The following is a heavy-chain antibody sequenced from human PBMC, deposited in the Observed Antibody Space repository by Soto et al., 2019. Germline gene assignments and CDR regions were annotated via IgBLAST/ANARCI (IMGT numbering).Heavy chain of an antibody. CDR1: GGTFGSYA. J-gene: IGHJ5*02. V-gene: IGHV1-69*13. CDR3: ARGMAVVPAAYNWFDP. Sequence: SVQVSCKASGGTFGSYAISWVRQAPGQGLEWMGGIIPIFGTANYAQKFKGRVTITADESTSTAYMELSSLRSEDTAVYYCARGMAVVPAAYNWFDPWGQGTLVTVSS. CDR2: IIPIFGTA. D-gene: IGHD2-2*01.